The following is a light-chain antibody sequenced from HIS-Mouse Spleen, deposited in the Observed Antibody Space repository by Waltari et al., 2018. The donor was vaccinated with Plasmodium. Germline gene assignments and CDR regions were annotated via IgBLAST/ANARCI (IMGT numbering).Light chain of an antibody. CDR3: QQYNTWSFT. Sequence: IVMTQSPATLSVSAGERATLSCRASQSVSSNLALYQHKPGQAPSILIYGASTRATGIPAMFSGRGYGTAFTLTIRSLQSEGSAVYYGQQYNTWSFTFGPGTKVDIK. CDR2: GAS. CDR1: QSVSSN. V-gene: IGKV3-15*01. J-gene: IGKJ3*01.